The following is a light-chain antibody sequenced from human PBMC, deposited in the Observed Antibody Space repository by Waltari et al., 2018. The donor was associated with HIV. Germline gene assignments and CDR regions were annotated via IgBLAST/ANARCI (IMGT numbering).Light chain of an antibody. CDR3: QVWNNSGDHSGGV. Sequence: SYVLTQAPSVSVAPGQTASITCGGNNIGSKSVHWYQQKPGQAPVLVVYDDSDRPSGIPGRFSGTNSGNTATLTISRVEAGDEADYYCQVWNNSGDHSGGVFGGGTKLTVL. CDR2: DDS. CDR1: NIGSKS. V-gene: IGLV3-21*02. J-gene: IGLJ2*01.